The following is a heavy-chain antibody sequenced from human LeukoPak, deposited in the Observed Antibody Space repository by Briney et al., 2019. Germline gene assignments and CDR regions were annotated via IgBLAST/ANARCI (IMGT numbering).Heavy chain of an antibody. CDR3: AKMSAYSNYYTMDV. Sequence: GGSLRLSCEASGFTFSSYAMSWVRQAPGKGLEWVSGISGSGGTTYYADSVKGRCTISRDNSTHTLYLQMTSLRAEDTAVYYCAKMSAYSNYYTMDVWGQGTTVTVSS. J-gene: IGHJ6*02. CDR1: GFTFSSYA. CDR2: ISGSGGTT. D-gene: IGHD3-3*01. V-gene: IGHV3-23*01.